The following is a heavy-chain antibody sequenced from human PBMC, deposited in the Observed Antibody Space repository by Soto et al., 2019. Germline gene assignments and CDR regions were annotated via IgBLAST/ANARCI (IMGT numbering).Heavy chain of an antibody. CDR3: ARDSNSYGLSFDY. J-gene: IGHJ4*02. D-gene: IGHD5-18*01. V-gene: IGHV4-34*01. Sequence: SETLSLTCAFYCGSFSGYYWSWIRQPPGKGLEWIGEINHSGSTNYNPSLKSRVTISVDTSKNQFSLKLSPVTAADTAVYYCARDSNSYGLSFDYWGQGTLVTVSS. CDR1: CGSFSGYY. CDR2: INHSGST.